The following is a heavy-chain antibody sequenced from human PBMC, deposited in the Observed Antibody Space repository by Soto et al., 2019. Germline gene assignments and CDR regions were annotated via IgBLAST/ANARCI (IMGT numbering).Heavy chain of an antibody. CDR2: IDRRGNT. CDR3: ARQRLSMIRGGFAP. Sequence: QVQLQQWGAGLLRPSETLSLACTLYGGSLSGHSWSWVRQSPGGELEWIGEIDRRGNTNYSPSFNSRVNISVDSSKNELSLSLRSVTATDTALYFCARQRLSMIRGGFAPWAQGTQVVVSS. D-gene: IGHD3-10*01. CDR1: GGSLSGHS. J-gene: IGHJ5*02. V-gene: IGHV4-34*02.